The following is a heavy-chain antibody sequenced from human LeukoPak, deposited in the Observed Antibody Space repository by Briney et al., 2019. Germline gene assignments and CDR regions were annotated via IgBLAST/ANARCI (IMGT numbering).Heavy chain of an antibody. CDR2: INPISTYI. J-gene: IGHJ4*02. CDR3: ARLRFGKIGSYYFEY. Sequence: GGSLRLSCAASGFSFSSYDMNWVRQAPGKGLEWVSSINPISTYIFYADSLKGRFTISRDNAKNSVYLEMNSLRAEDTAVYYCARLRFGKIGSYYFEYWGQGTLVIVSS. D-gene: IGHD3-10*01. CDR1: GFSFSSYD. V-gene: IGHV3-21*01.